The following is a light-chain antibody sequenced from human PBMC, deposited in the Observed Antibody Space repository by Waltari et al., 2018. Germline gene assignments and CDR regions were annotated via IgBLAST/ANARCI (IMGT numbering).Light chain of an antibody. J-gene: IGLJ3*02. V-gene: IGLV2-14*03. CDR2: DVS. CDR1: SSDIGSYNY. Sequence: QSALTQAASVSGSPGQPITISCTGTSSDIGSYNYVSWYQQHPGKAPKLMIYDVSKRPSGVSNRFSGSKSGNTVSLTISGLQAEDEADYYCNSYASSNTRVFGGGTKLTVL. CDR3: NSYASSNTRV.